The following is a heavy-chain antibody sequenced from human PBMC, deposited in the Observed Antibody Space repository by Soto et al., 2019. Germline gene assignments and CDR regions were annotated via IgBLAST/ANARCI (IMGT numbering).Heavy chain of an antibody. J-gene: IGHJ5*02. CDR3: AKEFSVAGHH. CDR1: GFTFSSYG. Sequence: TLRLSCAASGFTFSSYGMHWVRQAPGKGLEGVAVISNDGSNKYYADSVKGRFTISRDNSKNTLYLQMNSLRAEDTAVYYCAKEFSVAGHHWGQGTLVTVSS. CDR2: ISNDGSNK. V-gene: IGHV3-30*18. D-gene: IGHD6-19*01.